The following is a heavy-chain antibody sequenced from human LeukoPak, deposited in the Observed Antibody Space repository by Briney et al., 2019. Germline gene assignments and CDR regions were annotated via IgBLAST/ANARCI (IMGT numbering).Heavy chain of an antibody. CDR3: ATLHLVGATAFDI. Sequence: GASVKVSCKASGYTFTYRYLHWVRQAPGQALEWMGWITPFNGNTNYAQKFQDRVTITRDRSMSTAYMELSSLRSEDTAMYYCATLHLVGATAFDIWGQGTMVTVSS. J-gene: IGHJ3*02. D-gene: IGHD1-26*01. CDR2: ITPFNGNT. CDR1: GYTFTYRY. V-gene: IGHV1-45*02.